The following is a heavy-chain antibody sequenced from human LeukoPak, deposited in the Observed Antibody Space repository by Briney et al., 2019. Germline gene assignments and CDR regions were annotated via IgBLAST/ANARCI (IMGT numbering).Heavy chain of an antibody. J-gene: IGHJ4*02. CDR1: GFTFSNAW. Sequence: GGSLRLSCAASGFTFSNAWMSWVRQAPGKGLEWIGRIISTTDGGTTDYAAPVKGRFTISRDDSKNTLYLQMNSLRAEDTAVYYCAKEGIAAAGYYWGQGTLVTVSS. CDR3: AKEGIAAAGYY. D-gene: IGHD6-13*01. CDR2: IISTTDGGTT. V-gene: IGHV3-15*01.